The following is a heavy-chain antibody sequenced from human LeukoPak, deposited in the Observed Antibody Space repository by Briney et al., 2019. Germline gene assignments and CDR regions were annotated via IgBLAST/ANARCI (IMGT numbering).Heavy chain of an antibody. CDR3: ARDRTYSNYGIDY. CDR2: INTNTGNP. CDR1: GYTFTSYG. D-gene: IGHD4-11*01. V-gene: IGHV7-4-1*02. Sequence: ASVKASCKASGYTFTSYGISWVRQATGQGLEWMGWINTNTGNPTYAQGFTGRFVFSLDTSVSTAYLQISSLKAEDTAVYYCARDRTYSNYGIDYWGQGTLVTVSS. J-gene: IGHJ4*02.